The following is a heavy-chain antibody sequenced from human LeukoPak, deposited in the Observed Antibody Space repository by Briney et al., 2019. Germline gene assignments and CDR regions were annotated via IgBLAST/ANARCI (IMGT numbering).Heavy chain of an antibody. CDR2: IFYSGNT. CDR3: ARHYNWFDP. Sequence: SETLSLTCTVSGGSLCRYSWSWLRHPPGKGLEWIGNIFYSGNTNYNPSLKSRVTISIDTSQNQFSLKLSSVTAADTAIYYCARHYNWFDPWGQGILVTVSS. CDR1: GGSLCRYS. J-gene: IGHJ5*02. V-gene: IGHV4-59*01.